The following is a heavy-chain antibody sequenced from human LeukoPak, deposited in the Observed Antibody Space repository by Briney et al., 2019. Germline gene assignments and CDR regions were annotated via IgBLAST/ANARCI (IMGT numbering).Heavy chain of an antibody. D-gene: IGHD6-19*01. Sequence: PSETLSLTCTVSGGSISCYYWSWIRQPPGKGLEWIGYIYYSGSTNYNPSLKSRVTISVDTSKNQFSLKLSSVTAADTAVYYCARLYSSGWYYFDYWGQGTLVTVSS. CDR3: ARLYSSGWYYFDY. J-gene: IGHJ4*02. CDR1: GGSISCYY. CDR2: IYYSGST. V-gene: IGHV4-59*08.